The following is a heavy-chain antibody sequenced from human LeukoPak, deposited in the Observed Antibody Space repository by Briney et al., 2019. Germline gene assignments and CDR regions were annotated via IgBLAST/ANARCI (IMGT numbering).Heavy chain of an antibody. Sequence: GGSLRLSCAASGFTFSSYGMHWVRQAPGKGLEWVAVISYDGSNKYHADSVKGRFTISRDNSKNTLYLQVNSLRGEDTAVYYCAKDRGVTATRGPIDYWGQGTLVTVSS. V-gene: IGHV3-30*18. CDR3: AKDRGVTATRGPIDY. CDR2: ISYDGSNK. J-gene: IGHJ4*02. D-gene: IGHD2-15*01. CDR1: GFTFSSYG.